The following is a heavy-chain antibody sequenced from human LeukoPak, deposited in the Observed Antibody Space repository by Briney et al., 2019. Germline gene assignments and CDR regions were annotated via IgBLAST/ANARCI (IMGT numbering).Heavy chain of an antibody. J-gene: IGHJ1*01. CDR3: AKASYDSSGYPQYFQH. D-gene: IGHD3-22*01. V-gene: IGHV3-74*01. CDR1: GFTFSSHL. Sequence: PGGSLRLSCAASGFTFSSHLMHWVRQAPGKGLVWVSRISSDGTYTNYADSVRGRFTISRDNSKNTLYLQMNSLRAEDTAVYYCAKASYDSSGYPQYFQHWGQGTLVTVSS. CDR2: ISSDGTYT.